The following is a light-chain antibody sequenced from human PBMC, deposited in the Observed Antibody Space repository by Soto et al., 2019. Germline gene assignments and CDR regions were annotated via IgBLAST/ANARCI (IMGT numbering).Light chain of an antibody. CDR1: SSDVGGYNY. Sequence: QSVLTQPASVSGSPGQSITISCTGTSSDVGGYNYVSWYQQHAGKAPKLMIYEVSNRPSGVSNRFSGSKSGNTASLTISGLQAEDEADYYCSSYTSSSTYVFGTGTTLTVL. CDR3: SSYTSSSTYV. V-gene: IGLV2-14*01. CDR2: EVS. J-gene: IGLJ1*01.